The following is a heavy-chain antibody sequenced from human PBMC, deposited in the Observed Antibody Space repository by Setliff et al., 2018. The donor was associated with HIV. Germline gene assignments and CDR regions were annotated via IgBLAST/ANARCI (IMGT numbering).Heavy chain of an antibody. D-gene: IGHD2-2*01. V-gene: IGHV3-64*02. CDR2: ISGNGGNA. Sequence: PGESLKISCAASGFTFTNFAMNWVRQAPGKGLEYVSGISGNGGNAYYADFVKGRFTISRDNSKNTLCLQMGSLRVEDMAVYYCVRDVADDQNRYDAFDMWGQGTVVTVSS. CDR1: GFTFTNFA. CDR3: VRDVADDQNRYDAFDM. J-gene: IGHJ3*02.